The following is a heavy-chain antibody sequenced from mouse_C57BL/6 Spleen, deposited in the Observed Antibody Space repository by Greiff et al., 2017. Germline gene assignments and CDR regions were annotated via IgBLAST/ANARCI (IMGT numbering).Heavy chain of an antibody. CDR2: INPNNGGT. CDR3: ARSVGSSGYGYCDY. D-gene: IGHD3-2*02. V-gene: IGHV1-26*01. Sequence: VQLKQSGPELVKPGASVKISCKASGYTFTDYYMNWVKQSHGKSLEWIGDINPNNGGTSYNQKFKGKATLTVDKSSSTAYMELRSLTSEDSAVYYCARSVGSSGYGYCDYWGQGTTLTVSS. J-gene: IGHJ2*01. CDR1: GYTFTDYY.